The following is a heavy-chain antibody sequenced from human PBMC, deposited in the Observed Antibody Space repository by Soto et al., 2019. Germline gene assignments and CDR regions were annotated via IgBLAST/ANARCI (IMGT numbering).Heavy chain of an antibody. J-gene: IGHJ6*03. V-gene: IGHV1-69*02. Sequence: QVHLVQSGAELKKPGSSVKVSCEASGGSFTSYSFTWVRQAPGQGLEWMGRIIPIQGKANYALKFQDRVTITADRCTKTVYMELTSLRPEDTAVYFCAESLLFVYHGYMDVWGKGTTVTVSS. CDR3: AESLLFVYHGYMDV. D-gene: IGHD2-2*01. CDR1: GGSFTSYS. CDR2: IIPIQGKA.